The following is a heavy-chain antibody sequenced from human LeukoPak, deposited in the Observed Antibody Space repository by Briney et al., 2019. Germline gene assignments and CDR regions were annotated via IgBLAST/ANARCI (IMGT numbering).Heavy chain of an antibody. CDR3: ARVVAARLTQVHFDY. CDR2: IYYSGST. Sequence: SETLSLTCTVSGGSISSSSYYWGWIRQPPGKGLEWIGSIYYSGSTYYNPSLKSRVTISVDTSKNQFSLKLSSVTAADTAVYYCARVVAARLTQVHFDYWGQGTLVTVSS. D-gene: IGHD6-6*01. J-gene: IGHJ4*02. CDR1: GGSISSSSYY. V-gene: IGHV4-39*01.